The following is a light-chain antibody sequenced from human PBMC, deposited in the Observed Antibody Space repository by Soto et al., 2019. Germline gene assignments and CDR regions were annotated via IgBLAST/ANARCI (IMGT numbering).Light chain of an antibody. CDR2: AAS. J-gene: IGKJ1*01. Sequence: DIQITQSPASLSSSVLDRVTITCRASQSISSYLNWYQQKPGKAPNLLIYAASSLQSGVPSRFSGSGSGTDFTLTISSPQPEDFATYYCQQSYSTPRTFGQGTMVDIK. CDR1: QSISSY. CDR3: QQSYSTPRT. V-gene: IGKV1-39*01.